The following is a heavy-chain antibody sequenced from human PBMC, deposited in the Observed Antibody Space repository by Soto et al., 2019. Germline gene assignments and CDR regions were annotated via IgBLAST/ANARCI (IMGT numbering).Heavy chain of an antibody. CDR3: ARPSKHGTTKGYDY. Sequence: SVKVSCKASGGTFSSYPISWVRQAPGQGLEWMGVIIPIFGSVNSAQKFQGRVTITADESTSTAYMELSSLRSEDTAVYYCARPSKHGTTKGYDYWGQGNLVTVSS. CDR1: GGTFSSYP. V-gene: IGHV1-69*13. D-gene: IGHD1-1*01. CDR2: IIPIFGSV. J-gene: IGHJ4*02.